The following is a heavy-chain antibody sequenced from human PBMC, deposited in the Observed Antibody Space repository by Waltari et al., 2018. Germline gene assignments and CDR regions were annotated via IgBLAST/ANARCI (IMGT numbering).Heavy chain of an antibody. CDR1: GGSISSSSYY. D-gene: IGHD3-22*01. V-gene: IGHV4-39*07. CDR2: IYYSGRT. J-gene: IGHJ6*02. CDR3: ATMYYYDSSGYYYDYYGMDV. Sequence: QLQLQESGPGLVKPSETLSLTCTVSGGSISSSSYYWGWIRQPPGKGLEWIGSIYYSGRTYYNPSLKIRVTISVDTSKNQFALKLSSVTAADTAVYYCATMYYYDSSGYYYDYYGMDVWGQGTTVTVSS.